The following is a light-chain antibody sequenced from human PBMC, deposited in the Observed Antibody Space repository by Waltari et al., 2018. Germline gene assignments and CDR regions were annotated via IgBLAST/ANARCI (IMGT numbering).Light chain of an antibody. V-gene: IGLV7-43*01. CDR3: LLYFGGAQLWV. CDR2: STR. CDR1: TGAVTSGYY. J-gene: IGLJ3*02. Sequence: QTVVTQEPSLTVSPGGTVTLTCASSTGAVTSGYYPNWFQQKPGQAPRPLIYSTRNKHSWTPARFSGSLLGGKAALTLSGVQPEDEAEYYCLLYFGGAQLWVFGGGTKLTVL.